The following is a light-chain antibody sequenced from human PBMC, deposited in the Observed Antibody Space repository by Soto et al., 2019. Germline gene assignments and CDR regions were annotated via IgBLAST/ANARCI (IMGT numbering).Light chain of an antibody. Sequence: QSALTQPASVSGSPGQSITISCTGTSSDVGGYKYVSWYQHHPGKAPKLMIYEVNNRPSGVSDRFSGSKSGNTASLTISGLQAEDEADYYCSSYTRSSTPYVFGTGTKLTVL. V-gene: IGLV2-14*01. CDR1: SSDVGGYKY. CDR2: EVN. CDR3: SSYTRSSTPYV. J-gene: IGLJ1*01.